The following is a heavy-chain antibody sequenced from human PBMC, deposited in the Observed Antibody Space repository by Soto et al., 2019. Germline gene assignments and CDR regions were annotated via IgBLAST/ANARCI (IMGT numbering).Heavy chain of an antibody. Sequence: SETLALTCTVSGGSFSSGGYYWSWIRQLPGKGLEWIGYIYYSGSTYYNPSLKSRFTISLDTSKNQFSLKLSSVTAADTAVYYCARATSFSGHHGYWGQGTLVTVSS. CDR3: ARATSFSGHHGY. CDR2: IYYSGST. V-gene: IGHV4-31*03. D-gene: IGHD2-8*02. CDR1: GGSFSSGGYY. J-gene: IGHJ4*02.